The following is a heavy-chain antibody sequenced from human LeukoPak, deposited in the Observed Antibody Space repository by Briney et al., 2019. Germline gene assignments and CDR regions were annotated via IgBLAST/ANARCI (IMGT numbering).Heavy chain of an antibody. CDR1: GGSISSYY. J-gene: IGHJ4*02. CDR3: ARFNYYDSSGYYTPGSYYFDY. V-gene: IGHV4-59*01. D-gene: IGHD3-22*01. CDR2: IYYSGST. Sequence: SETLSLTCTASGGSISSYYWSWNRQPPGKGLEWIGYIYYSGSTNYNPSLKSRVTISVDTSKNQFSLKLSSVTAADTAVYYCARFNYYDSSGYYTPGSYYFDYWGQGTLVTVSS.